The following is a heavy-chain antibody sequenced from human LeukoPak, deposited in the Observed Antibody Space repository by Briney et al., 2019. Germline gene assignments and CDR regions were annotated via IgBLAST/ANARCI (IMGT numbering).Heavy chain of an antibody. CDR1: GGFF. CDR3: ARVEVPRDINDWYFDL. D-gene: IGHD2-15*01. J-gene: IGHJ2*01. Sequence: SETLSLTCTVSGGFFWAWIRQPPGGGLEWIGSLYHSGTTYYNTSLKSRISTSVDTSRNQFSLKLRLVTAADTAVYYCARVEVPRDINDWYFDLWGRGTLVTVSS. V-gene: IGHV4-38-2*02. CDR2: LYHSGTT.